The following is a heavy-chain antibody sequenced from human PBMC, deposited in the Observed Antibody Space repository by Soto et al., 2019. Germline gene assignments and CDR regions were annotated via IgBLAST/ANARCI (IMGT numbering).Heavy chain of an antibody. V-gene: IGHV3-48*01. J-gene: IGHJ6*03. D-gene: IGHD3-3*01. CDR1: GFTFSSYS. CDR2: ISSSSSTI. Sequence: EVQLVESGGGLVQPGGSLRLSCAASGFTFSSYSMNWVRQAPGKGLEWVSYISSSSSTIYYADSVKGRFTISRDNAKNSLYLQMNSLSAEYKAVYYCASTPLYYDFWSGYYYYYMDVWGKGTPVTVSS. CDR3: ASTPLYYDFWSGYYYYYMDV.